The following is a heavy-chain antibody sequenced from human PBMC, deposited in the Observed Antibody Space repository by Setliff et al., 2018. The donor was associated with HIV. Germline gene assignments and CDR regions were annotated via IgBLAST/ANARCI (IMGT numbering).Heavy chain of an antibody. CDR2: IYTSGKT. J-gene: IGHJ2*01. CDR1: GDSITRGSYY. D-gene: IGHD1-26*01. CDR3: ARAAYSGTYLWEPATDL. V-gene: IGHV4-61*09. Sequence: SEPLSLTCTVSGDSITRGSYYWSWIRQPAGKGLEWIGHIYTSGKTHYSPSLKSRITISADTSKNQLSLNLSSVTAADTAVYYCARAAYSGTYLWEPATDLWGRGTLVTVSS.